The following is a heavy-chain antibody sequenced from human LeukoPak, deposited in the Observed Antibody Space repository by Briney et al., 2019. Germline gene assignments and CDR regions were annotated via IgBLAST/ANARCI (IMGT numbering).Heavy chain of an antibody. CDR2: IYTSGST. V-gene: IGHV4-61*02. D-gene: IGHD3-3*01. CDR3: ARDDFWSGYQDY. J-gene: IGHJ4*02. CDR1: GGSISSVNYY. Sequence: SQTLSLTCTVSGGSISSVNYYRSWIRQPAGKGLEWIGRIYTSGSTNYNPSLKSRVTISVDTSKNQFSLQLTSVTAADTAVYYCARDDFWSGYQDYWGQGALVTVSS.